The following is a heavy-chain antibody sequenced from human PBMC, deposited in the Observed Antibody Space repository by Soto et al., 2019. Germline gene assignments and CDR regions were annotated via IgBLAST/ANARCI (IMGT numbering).Heavy chain of an antibody. J-gene: IGHJ4*02. D-gene: IGHD2-15*01. Sequence: PGGSLRLSCAASGFTLTNVWVSWVRQAPGKGLEWVGRIGSKTHGGTTDYAAPVKGRFTISRDDSKNTLYLQMNSLKTEDTGVYYCTTRIAGGQGTRVTVSS. CDR1: GFTLTNVW. V-gene: IGHV3-15*04. CDR3: TTRIA. CDR2: IGSKTHGGTT.